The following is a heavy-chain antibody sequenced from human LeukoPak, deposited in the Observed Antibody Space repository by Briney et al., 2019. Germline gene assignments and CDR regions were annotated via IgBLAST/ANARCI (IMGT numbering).Heavy chain of an antibody. D-gene: IGHD3-22*01. CDR3: AKAKSYYDSSGYYFDY. CDR1: GFTFDDYA. V-gene: IGHV3-9*03. Sequence: GRSLRLSXAASGFTFDDYAMHWVRQAPGEGLEWVSGISWNSGSIGYADSVKGRFTISRDNAKNSLYLQMNSLRAEDMALYYCAKAKSYYDSSGYYFDYWGQGTLVTVSS. CDR2: ISWNSGSI. J-gene: IGHJ4*02.